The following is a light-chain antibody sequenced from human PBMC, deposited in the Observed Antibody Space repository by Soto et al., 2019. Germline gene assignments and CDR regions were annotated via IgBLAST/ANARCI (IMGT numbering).Light chain of an antibody. V-gene: IGKV3-15*01. Sequence: EIVMTQSPATLSVSPGERATLSCRASQNISSNLAWYQQKPGQAPRLLIDGASTRATGIPARFSGSGSGTEFTLTISSLQAEDVAVYYCQQYNNWRWTFGQGTKVEIK. CDR1: QNISSN. CDR2: GAS. J-gene: IGKJ1*01. CDR3: QQYNNWRWT.